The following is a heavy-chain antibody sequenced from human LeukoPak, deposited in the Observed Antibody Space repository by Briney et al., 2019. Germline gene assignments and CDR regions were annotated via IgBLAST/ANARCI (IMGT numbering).Heavy chain of an antibody. V-gene: IGHV1-69*01. CDR2: IIPIFGTA. CDR3: AREVEHIVVVTAYNWFDP. CDR1: GGTFSNYA. J-gene: IGHJ5*02. Sequence: ASVKVSCKASGGTFSNYAISWVRQAPGQGLEWMGGIIPIFGTANYAQKFQGRVTITADESTSTAYMELSSLRSEDTAVYYCAREVEHIVVVTAYNWFDPWGQGTLVTVSS. D-gene: IGHD2-21*02.